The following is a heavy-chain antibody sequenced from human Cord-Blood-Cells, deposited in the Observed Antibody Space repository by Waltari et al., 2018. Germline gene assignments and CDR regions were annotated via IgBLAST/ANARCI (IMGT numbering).Heavy chain of an antibody. V-gene: IGHV1-24*01. D-gene: IGHD3-22*01. CDR2: FDPEDGET. CDR3: ATGDSSELFFDY. CDR1: GYTLTELS. J-gene: IGHJ4*02. Sequence: QVQLVPSGAEAKKPGASVKVSCKVSGYTLTELSMHRVRQAPGKGLEWRGGFDPEDGETIYAQKFQGRVTMTEDTSTDTAYMELSSLRSEDTAVYYCATGDSSELFFDYWGQGTLVTVSS.